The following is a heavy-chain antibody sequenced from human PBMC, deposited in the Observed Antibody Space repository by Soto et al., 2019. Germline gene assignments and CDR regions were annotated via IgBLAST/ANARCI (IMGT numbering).Heavy chain of an antibody. CDR2: IYHSGST. Sequence: QVQLQESGPGLVKPSGTLSLTCAVSSGSISSSNWWSWVRQPPGKGLEWIGEIYHSGSTNYNPSLKSRVTISVDKCKNQFSLKLSSVSAADTAVYYCARVTKYYDILTGYGSYGNWFDPWGQGTLVTVSS. V-gene: IGHV4-4*02. CDR1: SGSISSSNW. J-gene: IGHJ5*02. CDR3: ARVTKYYDILTGYGSYGNWFDP. D-gene: IGHD3-9*01.